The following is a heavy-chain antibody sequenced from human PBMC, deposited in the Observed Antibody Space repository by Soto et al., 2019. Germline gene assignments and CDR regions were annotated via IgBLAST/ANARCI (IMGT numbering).Heavy chain of an antibody. V-gene: IGHV6-1*01. CDR3: ARYSSPLGQYAFDI. CDR2: TYYRSKWYY. CDR1: GDSVSSNSAA. J-gene: IGHJ3*02. D-gene: IGHD6-13*01. Sequence: SQTLSLTCAISGDSVSSNSAAWNWIRQSPSRGLEWLGETYYRSKWYYDYAVSVESRITFNPDTSKNQFSLHLNSVTPEDTAVYYCARYSSPLGQYAFDIWGQGTMVTVSS.